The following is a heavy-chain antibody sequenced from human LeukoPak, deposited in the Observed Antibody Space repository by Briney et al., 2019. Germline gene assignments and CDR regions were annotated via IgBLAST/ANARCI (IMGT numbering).Heavy chain of an antibody. Sequence: GGSLRLSCAASGFTFSSYWMNWVRQAPGKGLVWVSRIASDGSSTTYADSVKGRFTISRDNSKNTLYLQMNSLRAEDTAVYYCAKKVDGRFEFDYWGQGTLVTVSS. J-gene: IGHJ4*02. CDR1: GFTFSSYW. V-gene: IGHV3-74*01. CDR3: AKKVDGRFEFDY. CDR2: IASDGSST. D-gene: IGHD1-26*01.